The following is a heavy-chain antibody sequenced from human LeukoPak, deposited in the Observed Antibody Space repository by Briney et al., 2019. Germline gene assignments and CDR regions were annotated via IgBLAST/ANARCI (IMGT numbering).Heavy chain of an antibody. CDR1: GISLRSYS. J-gene: IGHJ4*02. D-gene: IGHD6-13*01. Sequence: GGSLRLSCVASGISLRSYSVHWVRQAPGKGLEWVALTSHDESNKKYADSVRGRCTISRDNSRDTVFLQLSNLRHEDTAVYYCAKGDAAGAYRTDFWGPGARVTVSS. CDR3: AKGDAAGAYRTDF. CDR2: TSHDESNK. V-gene: IGHV3-30-3*01.